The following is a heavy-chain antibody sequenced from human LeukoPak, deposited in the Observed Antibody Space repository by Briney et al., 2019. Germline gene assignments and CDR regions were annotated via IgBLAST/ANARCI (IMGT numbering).Heavy chain of an antibody. J-gene: IGHJ5*02. D-gene: IGHD1-26*01. Sequence: GRSLRLSCAASGFTFSSYAMHWVRQAPGKGLEWVAAISYDGSNKYYADSVKGRFTISRDNSKNTLYLQMNSLRAEDTAVYYCARDAVSGSYSTHWFDPWGQGTLVTVSS. CDR1: GFTFSSYA. CDR2: ISYDGSNK. CDR3: ARDAVSGSYSTHWFDP. V-gene: IGHV3-30-3*01.